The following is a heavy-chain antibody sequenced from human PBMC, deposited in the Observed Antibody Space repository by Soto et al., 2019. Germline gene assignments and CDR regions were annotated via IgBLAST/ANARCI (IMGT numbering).Heavy chain of an antibody. CDR1: GGSISSYY. Sequence: SETLSLTCTVSGGSISSYYWSWIRQPSGKGLEWIGRIYTSGSTNYNPSLKSRVTMSVDTSKNQFSLKLSSVTAADTAVYYCARVQMTTVTTSGGFDPWGQGTLVTVSS. D-gene: IGHD4-17*01. J-gene: IGHJ5*02. CDR3: ARVQMTTVTTSGGFDP. V-gene: IGHV4-4*07. CDR2: IYTSGST.